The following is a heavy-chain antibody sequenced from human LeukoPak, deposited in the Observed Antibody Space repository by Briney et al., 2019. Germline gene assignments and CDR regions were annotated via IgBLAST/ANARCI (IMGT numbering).Heavy chain of an antibody. CDR1: GGSIRSYY. CDR2: IYYSGST. Sequence: KPSETLSLTCTVCGGSIRSYYWSGIPQPPGKGREGIGYIYYSGSTNYSPSLKRRVTISVDTSKNHFSQKLSYVTAADTAVYYCARGGDIVVVPAADFDYWGQGTLVTVSS. D-gene: IGHD2-2*01. J-gene: IGHJ4*02. CDR3: ARGGDIVVVPAADFDY. V-gene: IGHV4-59*12.